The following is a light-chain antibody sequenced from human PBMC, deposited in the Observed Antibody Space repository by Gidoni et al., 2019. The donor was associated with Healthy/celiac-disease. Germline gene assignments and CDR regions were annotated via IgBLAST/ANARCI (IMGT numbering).Light chain of an antibody. CDR1: QSVSSN. Sequence: EIVMTQSPATLSVSPGERATISCRASQSVSSNLAWYQQKPGQAPRLLIYGASTRATGIPARFSGSGSGTEFTLTISSLQSEDFAVYYCQQYNNWPPVSFGQGTKLEIK. J-gene: IGKJ2*03. CDR3: QQYNNWPPVS. V-gene: IGKV3D-15*01. CDR2: GAS.